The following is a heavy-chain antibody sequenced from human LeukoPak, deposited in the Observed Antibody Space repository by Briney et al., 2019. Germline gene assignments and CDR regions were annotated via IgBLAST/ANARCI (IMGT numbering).Heavy chain of an antibody. CDR1: GSSISSAYY. CDR2: MYHSGNT. CDR3: ARVSLHSSSWSWPRYYYYYYMDV. J-gene: IGHJ6*03. Sequence: SETLSLTCTVSGSSISSAYYWGWIRQPPGEGLEWIGNMYHSGNTYYNPSLKSRVTMSVDTSKNQFSLRLTSVTAADPAVYYCARVSLHSSSWSWPRYYYYYYMDVWGKGTTVTVSS. V-gene: IGHV4-38-2*02. D-gene: IGHD6-13*01.